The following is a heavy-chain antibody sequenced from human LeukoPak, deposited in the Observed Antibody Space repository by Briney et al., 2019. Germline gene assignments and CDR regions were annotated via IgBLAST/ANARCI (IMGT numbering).Heavy chain of an antibody. CDR3: AREDAYIVGALA. V-gene: IGHV1-69*04. CDR2: IIPILGIA. CDR1: GYTFTSYG. D-gene: IGHD1-26*01. Sequence: SVKVSCKASGYTFTSYGISWVRQAPGQGLEWMGRIIPILGIANYAQKFQGRVTITADKSTSTAYMELSSLRSEDTAVYYCAREDAYIVGALAWGQGTLVTVSS. J-gene: IGHJ4*02.